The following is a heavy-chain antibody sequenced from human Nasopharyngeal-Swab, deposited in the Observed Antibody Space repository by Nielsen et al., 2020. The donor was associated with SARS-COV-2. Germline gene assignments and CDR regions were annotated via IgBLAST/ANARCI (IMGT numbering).Heavy chain of an antibody. CDR1: GGSISSYY. D-gene: IGHD3-16*02. CDR3: ARVGARDYVWGSYRPNPGGY. Sequence: SETLSLTCTVSGGSISSYYWGWIRQPPGKGLEWIGSIYHSGSTCYNPSLKSRVTISVDTSKNQFSLKLSSVTAADTAVYYCARVGARDYVWGSYRPNPGGYWGQGTLVTVSS. V-gene: IGHV4-38-2*02. J-gene: IGHJ4*02. CDR2: IYHSGST.